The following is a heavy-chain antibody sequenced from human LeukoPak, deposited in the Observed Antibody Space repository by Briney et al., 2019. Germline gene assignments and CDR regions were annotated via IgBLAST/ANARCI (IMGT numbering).Heavy chain of an antibody. CDR1: GFTFSSYG. V-gene: IGHV3-30*02. CDR2: IRYDGSNK. D-gene: IGHD2-2*01. CDR3: AKDDIVVVPAALGTYYYYGMDV. Sequence: GGSLRLSCAASGFTFSSYGMHWVRQAPGKGLEWVAFIRYDGSNKYYADSVKGRFTISRDNSENTLYLQMNSLRAEDTAVYYCAKDDIVVVPAALGTYYYYGMDVWGQGTTVTVSS. J-gene: IGHJ6*02.